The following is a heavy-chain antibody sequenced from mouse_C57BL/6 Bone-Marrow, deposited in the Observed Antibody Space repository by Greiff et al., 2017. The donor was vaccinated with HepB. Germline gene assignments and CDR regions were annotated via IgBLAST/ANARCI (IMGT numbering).Heavy chain of an antibody. J-gene: IGHJ4*01. D-gene: IGHD1-1*01. Sequence: VQLQQSGPVLVKPGASVKMSCKASGYTFTDYYMNWVKQSHGKSLEWIGVINPYNGGTSYNQKFKGKATLTVDKSSSTAYMELNSLTSEDSAVYYCARSYYRGAMDYWGQGTSVTVSS. CDR1: GYTFTDYY. V-gene: IGHV1-19*01. CDR3: ARSYYRGAMDY. CDR2: INPYNGGT.